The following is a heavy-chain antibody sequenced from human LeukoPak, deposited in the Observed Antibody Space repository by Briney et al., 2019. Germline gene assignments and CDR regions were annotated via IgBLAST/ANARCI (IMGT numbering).Heavy chain of an antibody. V-gene: IGHV4-61*02. CDR3: ARDLLRGLTGSWFEAFDI. D-gene: IGHD4-17*01. Sequence: SETLSLTCTVSGGSTSSGPYYWNWIRQPAGKGLEWIGRISTRGSTLYNPSLKSRLTLSIDTSNNQFSLSLNSVTAADTATYYCARDLLRGLTGSWFEAFDIWGQGTMVTVSS. J-gene: IGHJ3*02. CDR2: ISTRGST. CDR1: GGSTSSGPYY.